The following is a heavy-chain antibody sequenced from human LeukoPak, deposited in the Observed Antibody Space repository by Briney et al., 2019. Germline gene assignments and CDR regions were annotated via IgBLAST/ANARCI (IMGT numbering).Heavy chain of an antibody. CDR1: RFTFSSYE. Sequence: GGSLRLSCAVSRFTFSSYEMNWVRQAPGKGLEWVSYISSSGSTIYYADSVKGRFTISRDNAKRSLYLQMNSLRADDTAVYYCASPNYAYSSGYLPPLGYWGQGTLVTVSS. CDR2: ISSSGSTI. V-gene: IGHV3-48*03. D-gene: IGHD3-22*01. J-gene: IGHJ4*02. CDR3: ASPNYAYSSGYLPPLGY.